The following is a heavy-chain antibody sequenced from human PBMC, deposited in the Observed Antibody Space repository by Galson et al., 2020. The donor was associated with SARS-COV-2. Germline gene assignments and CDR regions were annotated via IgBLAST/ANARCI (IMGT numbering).Heavy chain of an antibody. CDR3: ARLGGGSWNFDY. D-gene: IGHD3-10*01. Sequence: GGSLRLSCAASGFTFSSNWMSWVRQAPGKGRGWVAKIKQDGSEKYYVDSVTGRFTTSRANAKNPLYLQMNSLRAEDTAVYYCARLGGGSWNFDYWGQGTLVTVSS. J-gene: IGHJ4*02. CDR1: GFTFSSNW. V-gene: IGHV3-7*01. CDR2: IKQDGSEK.